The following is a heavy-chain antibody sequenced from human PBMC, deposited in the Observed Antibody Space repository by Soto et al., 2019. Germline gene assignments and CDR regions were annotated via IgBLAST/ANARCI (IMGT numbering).Heavy chain of an antibody. J-gene: IGHJ6*03. CDR3: ARFIAAHPSYEYYYSYYLDV. CDR2: IYYSGST. V-gene: IGHV4-59*01. Sequence: SETLSLTCTVSGGSISSYYWSWIRQPPGKGLEWIGYIYYSGSTNYNPSLKSRVTISVDTSKNQFSLKLSSVTAADTAVYYCARFIAAHPSYEYYYSYYLDVWRNGTTVTVSS. CDR1: GGSISSYY. D-gene: IGHD6-6*01.